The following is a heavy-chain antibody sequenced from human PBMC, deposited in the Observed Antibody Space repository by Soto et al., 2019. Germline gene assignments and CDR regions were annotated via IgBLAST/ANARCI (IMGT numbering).Heavy chain of an antibody. Sequence: RGESLKISCKVSGYSFTRYWISWVRQMPGKGLEWMGRIDPSDSYTNYSPSFQGHVTISADKSISTAYLQWSSLKASDTAMYYCARLSIAARPQFWLSEYGMDVWGQGTTVTVSS. V-gene: IGHV5-10-1*01. CDR1: GYSFTRYW. J-gene: IGHJ6*02. CDR3: ARLSIAARPQFWLSEYGMDV. D-gene: IGHD6-6*01. CDR2: IDPSDSYT.